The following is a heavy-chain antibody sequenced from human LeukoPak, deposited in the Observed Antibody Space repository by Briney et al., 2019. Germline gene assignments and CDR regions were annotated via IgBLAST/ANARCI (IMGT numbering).Heavy chain of an antibody. CDR3: TKRPFSGYFDY. D-gene: IGHD6-25*01. J-gene: IGHJ4*02. CDR2: LSGGGDST. CDR1: GFTFSSNA. Sequence: PGGSLRLSCEASGFTFSSNAMSWVRQAPGKGLEWDSALSGGGDSTYYADSVKGRFTISRDNSKNTLYLQMNSLRAEDTAVYYCTKRPFSGYFDYWGQGTLVTVSS. V-gene: IGHV3-23*01.